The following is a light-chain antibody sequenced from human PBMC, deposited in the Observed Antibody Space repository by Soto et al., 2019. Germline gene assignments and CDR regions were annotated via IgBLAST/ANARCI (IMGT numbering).Light chain of an antibody. CDR2: DAS. CDR3: EEYNSYCLA. Sequence: DVQMTQSPSTLSASVGDTVIITCRASENIRGWLAWSQQKHGKAPKLLIPDASRVQSGIRPRFSGSGSGTEFALTVNGLQPDDFATYYYEEYNSYCLAFGHGTNVEIK. CDR1: ENIRGW. J-gene: IGKJ1*01. V-gene: IGKV1-5*01.